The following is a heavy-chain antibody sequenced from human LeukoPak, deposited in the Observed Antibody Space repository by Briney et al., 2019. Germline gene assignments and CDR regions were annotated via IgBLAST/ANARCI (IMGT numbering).Heavy chain of an antibody. CDR2: FSSSGSYI. CDR1: GFKPNNSG. J-gene: IGHJ4*02. V-gene: IGHV3-21*04. CDR3: AKGLPGFGDLLDVWNY. Sequence: GGSLRLSCAASGFKPNNSGMNWVRQAPGKGLEWVSFFSSSGSYIFPADSVKGRFTISRDNSKNTPYLQMNSLRAEDSALYYCAKGLPGFGDLLDVWNYWGQGILVTVSS. D-gene: IGHD3-10*01.